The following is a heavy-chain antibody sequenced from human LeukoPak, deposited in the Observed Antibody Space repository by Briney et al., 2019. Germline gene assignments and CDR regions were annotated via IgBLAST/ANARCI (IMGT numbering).Heavy chain of an antibody. CDR2: IYHTGNT. CDR1: GYSISSGYY. D-gene: IGHD3-10*01. V-gene: IGHV4-38-2*02. Sequence: SETLSLTCSVSGYSISSGYYWAWIRQPPGKGLEWIGSIYHTGNTYYSSSLENRVTISVDTSKNQFSLKLSSVTAADTAVYYCARVLKDYYGSGSYIDYWGQGTLVTVSS. J-gene: IGHJ4*02. CDR3: ARVLKDYYGSGSYIDY.